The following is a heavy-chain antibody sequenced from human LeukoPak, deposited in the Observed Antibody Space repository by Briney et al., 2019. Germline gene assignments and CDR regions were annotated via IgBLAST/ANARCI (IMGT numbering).Heavy chain of an antibody. Sequence: SGPALVKPTQTLTLTCTFSGFSLNTSEMCVVWIRQPPGKALEWLARIDWDDAKYYSTSLKTRLTISKDTSKNQVVLTMTNMGPVDTATYYCARLYSSSSGLFDSWGQGTLVTVSS. D-gene: IGHD6-6*01. CDR2: IDWDDAK. V-gene: IGHV2-70*11. J-gene: IGHJ4*02. CDR3: ARLYSSSSGLFDS. CDR1: GFSLNTSEMC.